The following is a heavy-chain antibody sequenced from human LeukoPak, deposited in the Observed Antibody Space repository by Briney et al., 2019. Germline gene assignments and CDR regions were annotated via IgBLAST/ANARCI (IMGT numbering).Heavy chain of an antibody. J-gene: IGHJ5*02. CDR3: ARSWWGTDWSLYDNWFDP. Sequence: ASVKVSCKASGYTFTSYYMHWVRQALGQGLKWMGMINPSGGSTNYAQEFQGRLTMTRDTSTSTVYMELTSLRSDDTAFYYCARSWWGTDWSLYDNWFDPWGQGTLVTVSS. V-gene: IGHV1-46*01. D-gene: IGHD3/OR15-3a*01. CDR2: INPSGGST. CDR1: GYTFTSYY.